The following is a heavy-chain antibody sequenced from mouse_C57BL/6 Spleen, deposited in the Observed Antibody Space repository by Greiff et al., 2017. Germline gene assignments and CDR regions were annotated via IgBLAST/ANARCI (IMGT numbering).Heavy chain of an antibody. CDR2: INPNNGGT. D-gene: IGHD4-1*01. Sequence: VQLQQSGPELVKPGASVKISCKASGYTFTDYYMNWVKQSHGKSLEWIGDINPNNGGTSYNQKFKGKATLTVDKSSSTAYMELRSLTSEDSAVYYCARDLGLGYWGQGTTLTVSS. V-gene: IGHV1-26*01. CDR1: GYTFTDYY. CDR3: ARDLGLGY. J-gene: IGHJ2*01.